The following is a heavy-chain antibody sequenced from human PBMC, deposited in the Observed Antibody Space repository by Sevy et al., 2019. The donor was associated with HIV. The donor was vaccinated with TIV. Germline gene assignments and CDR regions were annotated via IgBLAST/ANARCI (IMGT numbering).Heavy chain of an antibody. Sequence: GGSLRLSCKASGFTFGDYAMSWFRQAPGKGLEWVGFIRNKAYDGTTEYAASVKGRFTISRDDSKSIHYLQMNRLKTEDTAVYYCTRDPTEGIAVAGNWYDPWGQVTLVTVSS. D-gene: IGHD6-19*01. CDR3: TRDPTEGIAVAGNWYDP. CDR2: IRNKAYDGTT. CDR1: GFTFGDYA. V-gene: IGHV3-49*03. J-gene: IGHJ5*02.